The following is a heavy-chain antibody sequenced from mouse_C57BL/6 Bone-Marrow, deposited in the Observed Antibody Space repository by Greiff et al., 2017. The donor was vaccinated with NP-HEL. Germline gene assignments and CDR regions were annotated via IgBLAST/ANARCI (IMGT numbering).Heavy chain of an antibody. CDR2: IYPGDGDT. CDR1: GYAFSSSW. CDR3: ARVIYSGAMDY. J-gene: IGHJ4*01. D-gene: IGHD2-1*01. Sequence: VQLQQSGPELVKPGASVKISCKASGYAFSSSWMNWVKQRPGKGLEWIGRIYPGDGDTNYNGKFKGKATLTADKSSSTAYMQLSSLTSEDSAVYFCARVIYSGAMDYWGQGTSVTVSS. V-gene: IGHV1-82*01.